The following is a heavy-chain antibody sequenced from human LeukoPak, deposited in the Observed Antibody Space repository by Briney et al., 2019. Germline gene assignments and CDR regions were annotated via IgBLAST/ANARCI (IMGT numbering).Heavy chain of an antibody. CDR1: GFTVSSNY. CDR3: ARALGYCSGGSCPGGMDV. D-gene: IGHD2-15*01. V-gene: IGHV3-66*01. CDR2: IYSGGST. Sequence: PGGSLRLSCAASGFTVSSNYMSWVRQAPGKGLEWVSVIYSGGSTYYADSVKGRFTISRDNAKNSLYLQMNSLRDEDTAVYYCARALGYCSGGSCPGGMDVWGQGTTVTVSS. J-gene: IGHJ6*02.